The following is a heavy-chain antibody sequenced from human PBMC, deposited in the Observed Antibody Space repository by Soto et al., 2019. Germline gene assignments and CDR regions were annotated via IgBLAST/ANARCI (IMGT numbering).Heavy chain of an antibody. Sequence: SETLSLTCTVSGGSISSGGYYWSWIRQHPGKGLEWIGYIYYSGSTYYNPSLKSRVTISVDTSKNQFSLKLSSVTAADTAVYYCAAGYCSSTSCYISAFFDYWGQGTLVTVSS. D-gene: IGHD2-2*02. CDR1: GGSISSGGYY. J-gene: IGHJ4*02. CDR2: IYYSGST. CDR3: AAGYCSSTSCYISAFFDY. V-gene: IGHV4-31*03.